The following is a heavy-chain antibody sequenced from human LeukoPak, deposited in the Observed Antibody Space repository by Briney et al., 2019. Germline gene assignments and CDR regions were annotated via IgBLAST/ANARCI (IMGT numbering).Heavy chain of an antibody. CDR3: ARVTVTTSYYMDV. D-gene: IGHD4-17*01. CDR1: GYTFTGYY. V-gene: IGHV1-2*02. Sequence: ASVKVSCKASGYTFTGYYMHWVRQAPGQGLEWMGWINPNSGGTNYAQKFQGRVTMTRDTSISTAYMELSRLRSDDTAVYYCARVTVTTSYYMDVWGKGTTVTISS. CDR2: INPNSGGT. J-gene: IGHJ6*03.